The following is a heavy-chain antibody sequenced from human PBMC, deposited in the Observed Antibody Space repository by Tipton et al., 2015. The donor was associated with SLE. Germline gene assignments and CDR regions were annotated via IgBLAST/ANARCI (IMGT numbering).Heavy chain of an antibody. V-gene: IGHV4-59*01. J-gene: IGHJ4*02. CDR1: DASMNYFY. Sequence: LRLSCTVSDASMNYFYWTWIRQPPGKGLEWIGYIHYSGSTNCDPSLRSRVTISIDTSKNQFSLNLRSVTAADTAVYYCARDLYGGATSVDFWGQGTLVTVSS. CDR3: ARDLYGGATSVDF. CDR2: IHYSGST. D-gene: IGHD1-26*01.